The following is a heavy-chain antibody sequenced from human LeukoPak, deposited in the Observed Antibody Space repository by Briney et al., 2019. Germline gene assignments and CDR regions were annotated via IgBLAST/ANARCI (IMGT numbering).Heavy chain of an antibody. Sequence: GGSLRLSCAASGFTFSSYAMHWVRQAPGKGLEWVAVISYDGSNKYYADSVKGRFTISRDNSKNTLYLQMNSLRAEDTAVYYCAKKGYGDQYYFDYWGQGTLVTVSS. V-gene: IGHV3-30-3*02. CDR3: AKKGYGDQYYFDY. CDR2: ISYDGSNK. J-gene: IGHJ4*02. D-gene: IGHD4-17*01. CDR1: GFTFSSYA.